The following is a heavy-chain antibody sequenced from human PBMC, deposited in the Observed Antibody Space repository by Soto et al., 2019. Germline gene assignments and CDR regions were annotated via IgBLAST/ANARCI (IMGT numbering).Heavy chain of an antibody. CDR1: GDTFKNSV. V-gene: IGHV1-69*01. J-gene: IGHJ6*02. CDR2: TIPLFGTT. Sequence: QVQLVQSGVEVKKPGSSVRVSCKASGDTFKNSVISWVRQAPGQGLEWMGGTIPLFGTTDYAQKFQGRLTITTEESTTTAYMEVSRLTSEDTAVYYCVAELDFGKLCVVWGQGTTVIVS. CDR3: VAELDFGKLCVV. D-gene: IGHD3-10*01.